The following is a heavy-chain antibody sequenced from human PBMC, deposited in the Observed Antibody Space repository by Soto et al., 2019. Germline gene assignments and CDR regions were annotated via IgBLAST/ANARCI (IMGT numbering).Heavy chain of an antibody. V-gene: IGHV4-59*12. D-gene: IGHD3-10*01. Sequence: SESLSVTGNVSRVSISEYSWSWVLQSPGKGLEWIGNYFDGGRTMYNPSLKSRVTISVDASKNLFSLELSSVTAADTSVYHCARGGSMIRGRNFFDAWGQGVPVTVSS. CDR2: YFDGGRT. J-gene: IGHJ4*02. CDR3: ARGGSMIRGRNFFDA. CDR1: RVSISEYS.